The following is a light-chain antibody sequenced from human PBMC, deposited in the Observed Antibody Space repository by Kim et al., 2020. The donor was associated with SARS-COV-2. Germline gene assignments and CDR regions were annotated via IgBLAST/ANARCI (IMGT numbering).Light chain of an antibody. V-gene: IGLV8-61*01. CDR1: SGSVSTSYY. J-gene: IGLJ3*02. CDR2: STN. Sequence: GGTVTRTCGLSSGSVSTSYYPSWYQQTPGQAPRTLIYSTNTRSSGVPDRFSGSILGNKAALTITGAQADDESDYYCVLYMGSGISVFGGGTKLTVL. CDR3: VLYMGSGISV.